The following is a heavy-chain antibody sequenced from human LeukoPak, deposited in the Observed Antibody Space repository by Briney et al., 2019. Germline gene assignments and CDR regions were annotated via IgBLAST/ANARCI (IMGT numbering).Heavy chain of an antibody. J-gene: IGHJ5*02. CDR2: INPNSGGT. V-gene: IGHV1-2*02. D-gene: IGHD1-7*01. Sequence: MHWVRQAXGQGLEWMGWINPNSGGTNYAQKFQGRVTMTRDTSISTAYMELSRLRSDDTAVYYCARDEELRGFDPWGQGTLVTVSS. CDR3: ARDEELRGFDP.